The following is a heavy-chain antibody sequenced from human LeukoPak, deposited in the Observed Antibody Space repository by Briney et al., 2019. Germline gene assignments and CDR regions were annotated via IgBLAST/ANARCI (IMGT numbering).Heavy chain of an antibody. V-gene: IGHV4-39*01. Sequence: SETLSLTCTVSGGSISSSSYYWDWIRQPPGKGLEWIGSIYYSGSTYYNPSLKSRVTISVDTSKNQFSLKLSSVTAADTAVYYCARRSGRSDYMDVWGKGTTVTISS. CDR3: ARRSGRSDYMDV. CDR1: GGSISSSSYY. J-gene: IGHJ6*03. CDR2: IYYSGST. D-gene: IGHD7-27*01.